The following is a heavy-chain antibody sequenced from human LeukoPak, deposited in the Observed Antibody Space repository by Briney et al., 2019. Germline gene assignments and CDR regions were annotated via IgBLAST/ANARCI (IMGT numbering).Heavy chain of an antibody. D-gene: IGHD3-3*01. CDR2: VSYTGDA. Sequence: SETLSLTCTVSGGSISSGGYYWSWIRQHPGKGLEWIGYVSYTGDASQNPSLRGRVTMSVDTSNNQVSLELSSVTAADTAVYYCARGWNYGDYWGQGTLVTVSS. CDR1: GGSISSGGYY. J-gene: IGHJ4*02. CDR3: ARGWNYGDY. V-gene: IGHV4-61*08.